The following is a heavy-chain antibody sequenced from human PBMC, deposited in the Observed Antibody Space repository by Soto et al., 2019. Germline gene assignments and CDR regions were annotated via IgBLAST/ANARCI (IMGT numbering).Heavy chain of an antibody. CDR2: IIPIFGTA. CDR1: GGTFSSYA. J-gene: IGHJ5*02. Sequence: SVKVSCKASGGTFSSYAISWVRQAPGQGLEWMGGIIPIFGTADYAQKFQGRVTITADKSTSTAYMELSSLRSEDTAVYYCAREVESYCSSTSCLYNWFDPWGQGTLVTVSS. CDR3: AREVESYCSSTSCLYNWFDP. D-gene: IGHD2-2*01. V-gene: IGHV1-69*06.